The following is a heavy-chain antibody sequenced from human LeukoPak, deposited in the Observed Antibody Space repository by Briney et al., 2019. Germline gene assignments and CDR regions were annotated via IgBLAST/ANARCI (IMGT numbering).Heavy chain of an antibody. CDR2: INTYTGNP. Sequence: ASVKVSCKASGYTFTSYALNWVRQAPGQGREWMGWINTYTGNPTYAQGFTGRFVFSLDTSVSTAYLQISSLKAEDTAVYYCARGWVMITFGGVIVKEFDYWGQGTLVTVSS. J-gene: IGHJ4*02. V-gene: IGHV7-4-1*02. CDR3: ARGWVMITFGGVIVKEFDY. D-gene: IGHD3-16*02. CDR1: GYTFTSYA.